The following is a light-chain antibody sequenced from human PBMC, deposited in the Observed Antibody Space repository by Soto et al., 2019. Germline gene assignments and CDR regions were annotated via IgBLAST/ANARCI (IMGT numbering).Light chain of an antibody. CDR2: DVS. CDR3: SSYTSSSTLV. Sequence: SVLTQPASVSGSPGQSITISCTGTSGDVGGYNYVSWYQQHSGKAPKLMIYDVSNRPSGVSNRFSGSKSGNTASLTISGLQAEDEADYYCSSYTSSSTLVFGTGTRSPS. CDR1: SGDVGGYNY. J-gene: IGLJ1*01. V-gene: IGLV2-14*01.